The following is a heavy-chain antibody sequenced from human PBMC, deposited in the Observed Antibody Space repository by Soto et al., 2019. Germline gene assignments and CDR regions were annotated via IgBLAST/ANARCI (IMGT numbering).Heavy chain of an antibody. CDR3: ARISSAVAGAVDI. J-gene: IGHJ3*02. CDR1: GYSFTSYW. Sequence: GESLKSCCQGSGYSFTSYWIGWVRQMTGKVLEWMGIIYPGDSDTRYSPSFQGQVTISADKSISTAYLQWSSLKASDTAMYYCARISSAVAGAVDIWGQGKMVTVSS. D-gene: IGHD5-12*01. CDR2: IYPGDSDT. V-gene: IGHV5-51*01.